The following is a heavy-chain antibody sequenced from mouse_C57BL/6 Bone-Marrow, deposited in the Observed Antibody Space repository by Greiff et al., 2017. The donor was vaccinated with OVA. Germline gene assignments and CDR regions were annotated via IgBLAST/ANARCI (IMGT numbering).Heavy chain of an antibody. Sequence: EVTLVESEGGLVQPGSSMKLSCTASGFPFSASYMAWFRPVPEKGLEWVANINYDGSSTYYLDSLKSRFIISRDNAKNILYLQMSSLKSEDTATYYCARGVWDFSYYAMDYWGQGTSVTVSS. J-gene: IGHJ4*01. CDR2: INYDGSST. CDR1: GFPFSASY. CDR3: ARGVWDFSYYAMDY. D-gene: IGHD4-1*01. V-gene: IGHV5-16*01.